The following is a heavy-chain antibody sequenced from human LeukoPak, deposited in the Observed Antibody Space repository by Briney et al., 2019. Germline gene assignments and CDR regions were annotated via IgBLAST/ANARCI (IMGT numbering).Heavy chain of an antibody. CDR2: IYYSGST. CDR1: GGSISSYY. V-gene: IGHV4-59*01. J-gene: IGHJ6*02. Sequence: SETLSLTCTVSGGSISSYYWSWIRQPPGKGLEWIGYIYYSGSTNYNPSLKSRVTISVDTSKNQFSLKLSSVTAADTAVYYCARCSHSYGRLYYYYYGMDVWGQGTTVTVSS. D-gene: IGHD5-18*01. CDR3: ARCSHSYGRLYYYYYGMDV.